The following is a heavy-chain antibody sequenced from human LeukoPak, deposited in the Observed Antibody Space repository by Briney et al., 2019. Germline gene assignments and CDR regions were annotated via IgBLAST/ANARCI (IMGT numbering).Heavy chain of an antibody. D-gene: IGHD1-1*01. CDR1: GFTFSSYS. V-gene: IGHV3-21*01. CDR3: ARDRGDYNWNDAGPFDY. CDR2: ISSSSSYI. Sequence: PGGSLRLSCAASGFTFSSYSMNWVRQAPGKGLEWVSSISSSSSYIYYADSVKGRFTISRDNAKNSLYLQMNSLRAEDTAVYYCARDRGDYNWNDAGPFDYWGQGTLVTVSS. J-gene: IGHJ4*02.